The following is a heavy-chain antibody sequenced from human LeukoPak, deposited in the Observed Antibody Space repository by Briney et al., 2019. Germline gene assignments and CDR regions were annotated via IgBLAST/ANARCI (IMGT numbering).Heavy chain of an antibody. D-gene: IGHD6-6*01. CDR3: ASLFLCYGCSSSSDSFNI. Sequence: PGGSLRLSCAASGFTFSSNWMHWVRQVPGKGLVWVSRISSDGSDTRYADSVKGRFTISRDNAKNTLSLQMNSLRAEDTAVYYCASLFLCYGCSSSSDSFNIWGQGTMVTVSS. J-gene: IGHJ3*02. V-gene: IGHV3-74*01. CDR1: GFTFSSNW. CDR2: ISSDGSDT.